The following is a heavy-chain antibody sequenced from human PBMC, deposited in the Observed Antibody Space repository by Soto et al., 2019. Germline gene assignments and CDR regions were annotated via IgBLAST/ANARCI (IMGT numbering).Heavy chain of an antibody. CDR3: ASQDILTAYYVFDY. Sequence: QVQLQESGPGLVKPSETLSLTCTVSGASVTSNSYYWSWIRQPPGKGLEWIGYVSNSGSTNYNPSLKSRVSISLQPSHTQFSVKLSSVTAADTAVYYCASQDILTAYYVFDYWGQGALVTVSS. D-gene: IGHD3-9*01. J-gene: IGHJ4*02. CDR2: VSNSGST. CDR1: GASVTSNSYY. V-gene: IGHV4-61*01.